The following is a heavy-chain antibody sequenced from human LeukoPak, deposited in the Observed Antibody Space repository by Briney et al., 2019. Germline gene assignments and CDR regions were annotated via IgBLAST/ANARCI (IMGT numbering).Heavy chain of an antibody. CDR2: IYYSGST. J-gene: IGHJ4*02. Sequence: SETLSLTCAVSGYSISSGYYWSWIRQPPGKGLEWIGYIYYSGSTNYNPSLKSRVTISIDTSKNQFSLKLTSVTAADTAVYYCARGRNNYDSSGYYFDYWGQGTLVTVSS. V-gene: IGHV4-61*01. D-gene: IGHD3-22*01. CDR1: GYSISSGYY. CDR3: ARGRNNYDSSGYYFDY.